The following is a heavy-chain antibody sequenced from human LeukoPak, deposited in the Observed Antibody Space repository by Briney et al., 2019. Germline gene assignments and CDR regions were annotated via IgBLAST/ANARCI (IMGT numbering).Heavy chain of an antibody. V-gene: IGHV1-18*01. J-gene: IGHJ6*02. CDR2: ISAYNGNT. CDR3: ATTYCSSTSCYVHYGMDV. Sequence: GASVKVSCKASGYTFTSYGISWVRQAPGQGLEWMGWISAYNGNTNYAQKLQGRVTMTTDTSTSTAYMELRSLRSGDTAVYYCATTYCSSTSCYVHYGMDVWGQGTTVTVSS. CDR1: GYTFTSYG. D-gene: IGHD2-2*01.